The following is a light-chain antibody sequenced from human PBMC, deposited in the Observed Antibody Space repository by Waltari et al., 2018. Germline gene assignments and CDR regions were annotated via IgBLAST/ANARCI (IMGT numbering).Light chain of an antibody. J-gene: IGLJ1*01. CDR2: DVN. CDR1: SSDIGAYNF. V-gene: IGLV2-14*03. CDR3: SSYTTGSTRYV. Sequence: QSALTQPASVSGSPGQSITISCTGTSSDIGAYNFVSWYKKHPVKAPKVMIYDVNNRPSGVSSRFSGSKSGNTASLTISGLQAEDEADYYCSSYTTGSTRYVFGSGTKVTVL.